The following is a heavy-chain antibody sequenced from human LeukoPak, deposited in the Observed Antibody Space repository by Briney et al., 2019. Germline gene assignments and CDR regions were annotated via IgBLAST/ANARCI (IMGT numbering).Heavy chain of an antibody. D-gene: IGHD1-14*01. Sequence: SVKVSCXASGGTFSSYAISWVRQAPGQGLEWMERIIPIFGTANYAQKFQGRVTITTDESTSTAYMELSSLRSEDTAVYYCARVVGGATGNNWFDPWGQGTLVTVSS. CDR3: ARVVGGATGNNWFDP. J-gene: IGHJ5*02. V-gene: IGHV1-69*05. CDR2: IIPIFGTA. CDR1: GGTFSSYA.